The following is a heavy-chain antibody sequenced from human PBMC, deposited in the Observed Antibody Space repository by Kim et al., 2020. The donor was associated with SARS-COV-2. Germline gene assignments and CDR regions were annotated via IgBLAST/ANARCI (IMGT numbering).Heavy chain of an antibody. D-gene: IGHD2-15*01. J-gene: IGHJ6*03. V-gene: IGHV1-8*01. CDR3: AREAAYYYYYYMDV. Sequence: QKFQGRVTMTRNTSISTAYMELSSLRSEDTAVYYCAREAAYYYYYYMDVWGKGTTVTVSS.